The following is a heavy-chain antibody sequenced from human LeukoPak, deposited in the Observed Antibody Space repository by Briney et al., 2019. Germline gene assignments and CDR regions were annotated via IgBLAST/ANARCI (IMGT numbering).Heavy chain of an antibody. J-gene: IGHJ4*02. Sequence: SETLSLTCTVTGGSLSRRSDYWGWIRQPPGKGLEWIGSIYYSGSTYYNPSFKSRVTISVDTSRNQFSLQLSYVTAADTAVYYCARNESVLGTTGLNDFFDDWGQGSLVTVSS. CDR1: GGSLSRRSDY. CDR3: ARNESVLGTTGLNDFFDD. CDR2: IYYSGST. V-gene: IGHV4-39*01. D-gene: IGHD1-26*01.